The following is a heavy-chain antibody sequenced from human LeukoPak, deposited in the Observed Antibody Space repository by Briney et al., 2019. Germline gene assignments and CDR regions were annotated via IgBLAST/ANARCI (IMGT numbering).Heavy chain of an antibody. CDR3: ARDRQMSYSDFWSGYYKFDY. V-gene: IGHV1-2*02. D-gene: IGHD3-3*01. J-gene: IGHJ4*02. Sequence: GASVQVSCKASGYTFTGYYMHWVRQAPGHGLEWTGWINPNSGGTNYAQNFQGRVTMTRDTSISTAYMELSRLRSDDTAVYYCARDRQMSYSDFWSGYYKFDYWGQGTLVTVSS. CDR1: GYTFTGYY. CDR2: INPNSGGT.